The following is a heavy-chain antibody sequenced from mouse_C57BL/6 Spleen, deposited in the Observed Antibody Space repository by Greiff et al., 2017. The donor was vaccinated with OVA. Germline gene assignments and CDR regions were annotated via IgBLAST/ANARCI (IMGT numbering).Heavy chain of an antibody. CDR1: GYTFTGYW. CDR3: ARKEGDYYGSSSAWFAY. V-gene: IGHV1-9*01. J-gene: IGHJ3*01. D-gene: IGHD1-1*01. Sequence: QVQLQQSGAELMKPGASVKLSCKATGYTFTGYWLEWVKQRPGHGLEWIGAILPGSGSTNYNEKFKGQATFTADTTSNTAYMQLSSLTTEDSAINYCARKEGDYYGSSSAWFAYWGQGTLVTVSA. CDR2: ILPGSGST.